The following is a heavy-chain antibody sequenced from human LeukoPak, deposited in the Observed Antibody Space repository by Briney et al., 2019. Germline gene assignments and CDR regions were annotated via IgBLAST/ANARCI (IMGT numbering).Heavy chain of an antibody. V-gene: IGHV4-4*07. Sequence: SETLSLTCTVSGGSISSFYWNWIRQPAGKGLEWIGRMFASGSTIYNPSLTSRVTMSVDASKNHIYLSLSSVTAADTAVYYCARGFQNSSSWYGGFDPWGQGILVTVSS. CDR3: ARGFQNSSSWYGGFDP. CDR1: GGSISSFY. J-gene: IGHJ5*02. D-gene: IGHD6-13*01. CDR2: MFASGST.